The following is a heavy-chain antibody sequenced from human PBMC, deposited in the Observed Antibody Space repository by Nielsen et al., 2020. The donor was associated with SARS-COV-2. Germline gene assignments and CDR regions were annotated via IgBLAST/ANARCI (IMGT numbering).Heavy chain of an antibody. CDR1: GFTFDDYA. D-gene: IGHD3-10*01. Sequence: SLRLSCAASGFTFDDYAMHWVRQAPGKGLEWVSGISWNSGSIGYAESVKGRFTISRDNAKNSLYLQMNSLRAEDTALYYCAKDGLWFGDPGDYYGMDVWGQGTTVTVSS. CDR2: ISWNSGSI. V-gene: IGHV3-9*01. J-gene: IGHJ6*02. CDR3: AKDGLWFGDPGDYYGMDV.